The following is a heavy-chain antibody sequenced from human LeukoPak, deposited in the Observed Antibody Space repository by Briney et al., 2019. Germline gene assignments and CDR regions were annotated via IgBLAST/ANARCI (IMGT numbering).Heavy chain of an antibody. D-gene: IGHD3-10*01. CDR3: ARDLYRGSGSYLGISPFDY. J-gene: IGHJ4*02. CDR1: GGSISSYY. Sequence: SETLSLTCTVSGGSISSYYWSWIRQPAGKGLEWIGRIYTSGSTNYNPSLKSRVTMSVDTSKNQFSLKLSSVTAADTAVYYCARDLYRGSGSYLGISPFDYWGQGTLVTVSS. V-gene: IGHV4-4*07. CDR2: IYTSGST.